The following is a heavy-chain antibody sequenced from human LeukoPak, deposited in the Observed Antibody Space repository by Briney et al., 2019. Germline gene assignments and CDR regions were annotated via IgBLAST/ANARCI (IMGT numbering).Heavy chain of an antibody. Sequence: KPGGSLRLSCAASGFTFSSYSMNWVRQAPGKGLEWVSSISSSSSYIYYADLVKGRFTISRDNAKNSLYLQMNSLRAEDTAVYYCARGTGSSGYFDYWGQGTLVTVSS. CDR2: ISSSSSYI. J-gene: IGHJ4*02. D-gene: IGHD3-22*01. CDR1: GFTFSSYS. CDR3: ARGTGSSGYFDY. V-gene: IGHV3-21*01.